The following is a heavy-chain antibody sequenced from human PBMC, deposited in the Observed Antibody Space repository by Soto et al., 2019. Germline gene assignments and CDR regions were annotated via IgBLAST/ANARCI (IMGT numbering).Heavy chain of an antibody. V-gene: IGHV1-69*13. Sequence: GASVKVSCKASGGTFSSYAISWVRQAPGQGLEWMGGIIPIFGTANYAQKFQGRVTITADESTSTAYMELSSLRSEDTAVYYCARDPIVGATIDYYGMDVWGQGTTVTVSS. CDR2: IIPIFGTA. D-gene: IGHD1-26*01. CDR3: ARDPIVGATIDYYGMDV. J-gene: IGHJ6*02. CDR1: GGTFSSYA.